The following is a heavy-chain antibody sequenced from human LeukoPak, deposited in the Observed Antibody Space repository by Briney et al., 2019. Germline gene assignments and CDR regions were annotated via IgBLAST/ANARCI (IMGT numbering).Heavy chain of an antibody. J-gene: IGHJ4*02. V-gene: IGHV3-53*01. CDR1: GFTVSSNY. Sequence: GGSLRLSCAASGFTVSSNYMSWVRQAPGKGLEWVSVIYSGGSTYYADSVKGRFTFSRDNSKNTLYLQMNSLRAEDTAVYYCAKDREYFWSGGDYFDYWGQGTLVTVSS. D-gene: IGHD3-3*01. CDR2: IYSGGST. CDR3: AKDREYFWSGGDYFDY.